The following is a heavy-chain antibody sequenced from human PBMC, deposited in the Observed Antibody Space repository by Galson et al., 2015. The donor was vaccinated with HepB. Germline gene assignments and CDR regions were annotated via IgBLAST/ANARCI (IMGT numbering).Heavy chain of an antibody. J-gene: IGHJ4*02. Sequence: SVKVSCKASGYSFTSYAMNWVRQAPGQGLEWMGWINTNTGNPTYAQGFTGRFVFSLDTSVSTAYLQITSLQAEDTAVYHCARDYYDRRSDYWGQGTLVTVSS. CDR2: INTNTGNP. V-gene: IGHV7-4-1*02. CDR3: ARDYYDRRSDY. D-gene: IGHD3-22*01. CDR1: GYSFTSYA.